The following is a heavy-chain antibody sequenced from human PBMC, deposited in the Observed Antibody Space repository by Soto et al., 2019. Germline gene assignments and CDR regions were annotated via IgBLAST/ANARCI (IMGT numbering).Heavy chain of an antibody. J-gene: IGHJ5*01. CDR1: GFTFSSYG. V-gene: IGHV3-30*03. CDR2: ISYDGSNK. CDR3: ARSVRPRSWFDS. Sequence: HPGGSLRLSCAASGFTFSSYGMHWVRQAPGKGIEWVAVISYDGSNKYYADSVKGRFTISRDNSKNTLYLQMNSLRDEVTCVYYYARSVRPRSWFDSWGQGTLVTVSS. D-gene: IGHD3-10*01.